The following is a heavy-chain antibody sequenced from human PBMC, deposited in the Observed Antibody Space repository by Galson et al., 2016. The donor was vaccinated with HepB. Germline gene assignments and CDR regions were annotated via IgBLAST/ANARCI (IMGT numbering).Heavy chain of an antibody. V-gene: IGHV4-59*12. CDR1: GGSTSRYY. CDR3: ASLGRSGGTIGAVHI. D-gene: IGHD3-16*01. Sequence: SETLSLTCSVSGGSTSRYYRTWIRQPPGKGLEWIGFIYYTGSTSYNPSLKSRVTMSVDTSTDQFSLNLSSVTAADTAVYYCASLGRSGGTIGAVHIWGQGTMVTVSS. J-gene: IGHJ3*02. CDR2: IYYTGST.